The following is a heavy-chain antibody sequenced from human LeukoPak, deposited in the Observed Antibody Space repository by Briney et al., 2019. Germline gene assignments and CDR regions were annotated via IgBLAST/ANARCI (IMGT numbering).Heavy chain of an antibody. CDR1: GFTFSSSW. Sequence: HPGGSLRLSCAASGFTFSSSWMSWVRQAPGKGLEWVTNIKPDGSEKYYVDSVKGRFTISRDNAKKSLYLQMNRLRAEDAALYYCARDTVGATDYWGQGTLVTVSS. CDR3: ARDTVGATDY. D-gene: IGHD1-26*01. J-gene: IGHJ4*02. CDR2: IKPDGSEK. V-gene: IGHV3-7*01.